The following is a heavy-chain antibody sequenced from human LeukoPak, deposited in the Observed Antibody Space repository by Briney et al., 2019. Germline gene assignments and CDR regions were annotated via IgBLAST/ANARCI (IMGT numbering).Heavy chain of an antibody. V-gene: IGHV1-46*01. J-gene: IGHJ4*02. CDR2: INPSGGST. CDR3: ARSERWLQSHSPFYY. Sequence: ASVKVSCKASGYTFTSYFMHWVRQAPGQGLEWMGIINPSGGSTSYAQKFQGRVTMTRDTSTSTVYMELSSLRSDDTAVYYCARSERWLQSHSPFYYWGQGTLVTVSS. D-gene: IGHD5-24*01. CDR1: GYTFTSYF.